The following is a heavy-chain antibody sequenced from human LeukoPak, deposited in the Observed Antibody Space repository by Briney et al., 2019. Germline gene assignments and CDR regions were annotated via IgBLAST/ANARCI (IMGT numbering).Heavy chain of an antibody. V-gene: IGHV3-23*01. CDR2: ISGSGGST. CDR3: AKGDKDGSGSYYGDYYYYIDV. CDR1: GFTFNNYA. D-gene: IGHD3-10*01. J-gene: IGHJ6*03. Sequence: GGSLRLSCAASGFTFNNYAMSWVRQAPGKGLEWASGISGSGGSTNYADSVKGRFTISRDNSKNTLYLQMNSLRAEDTAVYYCAKGDKDGSGSYYGDYYYYIDVWGKGTTVTVSS.